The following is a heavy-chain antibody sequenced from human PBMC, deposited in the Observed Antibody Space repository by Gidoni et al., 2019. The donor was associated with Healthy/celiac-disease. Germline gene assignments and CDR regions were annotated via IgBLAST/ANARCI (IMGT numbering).Heavy chain of an antibody. CDR1: GGSFSGYY. CDR2: INQSGST. CDR3: ARAPWVAAAGTPGGYYYYYGMDV. J-gene: IGHJ6*02. Sequence: QVQLHQLGAGLLKPSETLSLTCAVSGGSFSGYYWTWIRQPPGKGLEWIGEINQSGSTNYNPSLKSRVTISVDTSKNQFSLKLSSVTAADTAVYYCARAPWVAAAGTPGGYYYYYGMDVWGQGTTVTVSS. V-gene: IGHV4-34*01. D-gene: IGHD6-13*01.